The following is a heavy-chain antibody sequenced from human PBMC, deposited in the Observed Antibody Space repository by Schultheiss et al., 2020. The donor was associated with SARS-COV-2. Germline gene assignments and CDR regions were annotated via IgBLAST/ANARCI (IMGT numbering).Heavy chain of an antibody. CDR3: AKDLAAVADPVYYYYYGMDV. Sequence: GGSLRLSCAASGFTFSSYGMHWVRQAPGKGLEWVAVISYDGSNKYYADSVKGRFTISRDNSKNTLNLQMNSLRAEDTAVYYCAKDLAAVADPVYYYYYGMDVWGQGTTVTVSS. J-gene: IGHJ6*02. CDR2: ISYDGSNK. CDR1: GFTFSSYG. V-gene: IGHV3-30*18. D-gene: IGHD6-19*01.